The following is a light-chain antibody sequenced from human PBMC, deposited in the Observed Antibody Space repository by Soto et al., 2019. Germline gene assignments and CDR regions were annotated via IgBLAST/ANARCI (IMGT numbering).Light chain of an antibody. CDR2: GNS. Sequence: QSVLTQPPSMSGAPGQRVTISCTGSSSNIGAGYDVHWYQQFPGTAPKLLIYGNSNRPSGVPDRFSGSKSGTSASLAITGLQAEDEAEYHCQSYDTSLSGVVFGGGTKVTVL. CDR1: SSNIGAGYD. CDR3: QSYDTSLSGVV. J-gene: IGLJ2*01. V-gene: IGLV1-40*01.